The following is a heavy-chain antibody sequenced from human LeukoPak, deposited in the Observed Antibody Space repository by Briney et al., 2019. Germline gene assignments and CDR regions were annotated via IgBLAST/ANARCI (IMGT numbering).Heavy chain of an antibody. D-gene: IGHD3-10*01. V-gene: IGHV4-30-4*01. Sequence: PSETLSLTCTVSGGSTNTADYHWRWLRQSPGKGLEWLGNIYFNGKTDYNPSLKSRVTISLQMSKNQFSLKLRSVTVADTAMYYCARSVVDYYGSPNWFDPWGQGALVTVSS. CDR2: IYFNGKT. J-gene: IGHJ5*02. CDR1: GGSTNTADYH. CDR3: ARSVVDYYGSPNWFDP.